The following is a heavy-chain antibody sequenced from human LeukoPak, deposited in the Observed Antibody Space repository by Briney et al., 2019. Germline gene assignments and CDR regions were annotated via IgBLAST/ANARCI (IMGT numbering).Heavy chain of an antibody. Sequence: GALVKVSCKASGYTFASYGISWVRQAPGQGLEWMGWISAYNGNTNYAQKLQGRVTMTTDTSTSTAYMELRSLRSDDTAVYYCARDGLEYYYDSSGYQTHFDYWGQGTLVTVSS. CDR3: ARDGLEYYYDSSGYQTHFDY. CDR2: ISAYNGNT. D-gene: IGHD3-22*01. J-gene: IGHJ4*02. V-gene: IGHV1-18*01. CDR1: GYTFASYG.